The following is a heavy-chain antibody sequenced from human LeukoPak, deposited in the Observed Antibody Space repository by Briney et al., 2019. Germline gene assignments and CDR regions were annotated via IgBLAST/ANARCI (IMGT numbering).Heavy chain of an antibody. V-gene: IGHV3-23*01. Sequence: GGSLRLSCAASGFTFSSYAMSWVRQAPGKGLEWVSAISGSGGSTYYADSVKGRFTISRDNSKNTLYLQMNSLRAEDTTVYYCARDGYNIYTFDYWGQGTLVTVSS. CDR2: ISGSGGST. D-gene: IGHD5-24*01. CDR1: GFTFSSYA. J-gene: IGHJ4*02. CDR3: ARDGYNIYTFDY.